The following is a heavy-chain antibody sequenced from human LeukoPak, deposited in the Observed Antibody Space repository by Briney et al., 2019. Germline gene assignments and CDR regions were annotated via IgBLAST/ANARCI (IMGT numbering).Heavy chain of an antibody. J-gene: IGHJ6*03. V-gene: IGHV5-51*01. CDR2: IYPGDSDT. CDR1: GYTFTSYA. CDR3: ARVTGYSYGRHYYYYYMDV. Sequence: ASVKVSCKASGYTFTSYAMNWVRQAPGQGLEWMGIIYPGDSDTRYSPSFQGQVTISADKSISTAYLQWSSLKASDTAMYYCARVTGYSYGRHYYYYYMDVWGKGTTVTDSS. D-gene: IGHD5-18*01.